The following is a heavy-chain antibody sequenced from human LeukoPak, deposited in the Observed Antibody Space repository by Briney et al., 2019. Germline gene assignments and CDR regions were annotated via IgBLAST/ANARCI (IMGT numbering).Heavy chain of an antibody. CDR1: GFTFSSYG. D-gene: IGHD1/OR15-1a*01. Sequence: GGSLRLSCAASGFTFSSYGMHWVRQAPGKGLEWVAVISYDGSNKYYADSVKGRFTISRDNSKNTLYLQMNSLRAEDTAVYYCAKDKQPKLIGYFDYWGQGTLVTVSS. J-gene: IGHJ4*02. CDR2: ISYDGSNK. CDR3: AKDKQPKLIGYFDY. V-gene: IGHV3-30*18.